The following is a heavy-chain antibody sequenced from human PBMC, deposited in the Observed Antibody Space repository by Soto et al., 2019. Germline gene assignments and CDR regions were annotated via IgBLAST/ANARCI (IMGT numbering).Heavy chain of an antibody. CDR2: ISSSSSII. V-gene: IGHV3-48*01. J-gene: IGHJ4*02. D-gene: IGHD3-10*01. Sequence: GGSLRLSCAASGFTFSSYSMNWVRQAPGKGLEWVSYISSSSSIIYYADSVKGRFTISRDNAKNSLYLQMNSLRAEDTAVYYCARDTYYYGSGSLMDYWGQGTLVTVSS. CDR1: GFTFSSYS. CDR3: ARDTYYYGSGSLMDY.